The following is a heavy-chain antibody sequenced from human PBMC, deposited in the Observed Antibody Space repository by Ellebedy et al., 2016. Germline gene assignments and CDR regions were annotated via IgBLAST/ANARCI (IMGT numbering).Heavy chain of an antibody. CDR3: ARDGLDYGDPSEWIDY. CDR2: ISSSGSTI. Sequence: GGSLRLXXAASGFTFSDYYMSWIRQAPGKGLEWVSYISSSGSTIYYADSVKGRFTISRDNAKNSLYLQMNSLRAEDTAVYYCARDGLDYGDPSEWIDYWGQGTLVTVSS. D-gene: IGHD4-17*01. V-gene: IGHV3-11*01. J-gene: IGHJ4*02. CDR1: GFTFSDYY.